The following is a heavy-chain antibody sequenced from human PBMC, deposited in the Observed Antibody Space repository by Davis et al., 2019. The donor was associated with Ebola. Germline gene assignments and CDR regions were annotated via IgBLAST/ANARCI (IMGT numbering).Heavy chain of an antibody. D-gene: IGHD3-22*01. CDR2: IYNSGST. Sequence: SETLSLTCTVSGGSITSIRYYWGWIRQPPGKGLEWIGHIYNSGSTYNPSLKSRVTISVDTSKNQFSLKLSSVTAADTAVYYCARRVTYCYDSSGYMVRYYFDYWGQGTLVTVSS. V-gene: IGHV4-39*01. J-gene: IGHJ4*02. CDR3: ARRVTYCYDSSGYMVRYYFDY. CDR1: GGSITSIRYY.